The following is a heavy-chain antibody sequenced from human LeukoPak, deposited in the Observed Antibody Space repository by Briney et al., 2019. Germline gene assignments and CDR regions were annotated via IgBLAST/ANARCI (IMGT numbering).Heavy chain of an antibody. D-gene: IGHD4-17*01. CDR2: IYSGGST. Sequence: PGESLRLSCAASGFIVGTNYMSWVRQAPGKGLEWVSVIYSGGSTYYADSVKGRFTISRDNSKNTLYLQMNSLRAEDTALYYCAKLTTWNTHYPIDYWGQETLVTVSS. V-gene: IGHV3-53*01. CDR1: GFIVGTNY. J-gene: IGHJ4*02. CDR3: AKLTTWNTHYPIDY.